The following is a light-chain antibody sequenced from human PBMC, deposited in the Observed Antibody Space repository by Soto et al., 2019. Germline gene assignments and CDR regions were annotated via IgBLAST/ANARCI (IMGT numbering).Light chain of an antibody. V-gene: IGLV2-23*02. CDR1: RHEIGAYKL. Sequence: QSALTQPPSGSGSPGQSTTPSFAGNRHEIGAYKLVSWYQQHPGKAPKLIICEVNTRPSGISNRFSGSKSGDTASLTISGLQAEDEADYFCCSYAGTVAYVFGTG. J-gene: IGLJ1*01. CDR2: EVN. CDR3: CSYAGTVAYV.